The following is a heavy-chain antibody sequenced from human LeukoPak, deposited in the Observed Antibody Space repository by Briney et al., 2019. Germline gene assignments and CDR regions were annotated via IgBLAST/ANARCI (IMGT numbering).Heavy chain of an antibody. Sequence: GGSLRLSCAASGFTFSSYAMSWVRQAPGKGLEWVSAISGSGGSTYYADSVKGRFTISRDNSKNTLYLQMNSLRAEDTAVYYCAKDYSSSWYGGYYFDYWGQGTLVTVSS. CDR2: ISGSGGST. J-gene: IGHJ4*02. CDR3: AKDYSSSWYGGYYFDY. D-gene: IGHD6-13*01. CDR1: GFTFSSYA. V-gene: IGHV3-23*01.